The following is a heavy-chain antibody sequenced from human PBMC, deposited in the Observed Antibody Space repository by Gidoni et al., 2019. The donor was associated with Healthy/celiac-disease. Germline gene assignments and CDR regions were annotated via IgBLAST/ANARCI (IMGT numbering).Heavy chain of an antibody. CDR3: AKGALPRGIVVVPAAIRRFDP. J-gene: IGHJ5*02. CDR2: ISGSGGST. D-gene: IGHD2-2*02. Sequence: EVQLLASGGGLVQPGGSLRLSCAASGFPFSSYAMSWVRQAPGKGLEWVSAISGSGGSTYYADSVKGRFTISRDNSKNTLYLQMNSLRAEDTAVYYCAKGALPRGIVVVPAAIRRFDPWGQGTLVTVSS. CDR1: GFPFSSYA. V-gene: IGHV3-23*01.